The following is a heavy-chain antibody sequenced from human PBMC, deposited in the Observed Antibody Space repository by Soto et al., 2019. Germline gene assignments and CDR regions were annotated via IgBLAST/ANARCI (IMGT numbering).Heavy chain of an antibody. Sequence: QVQLQESGPGLVKPSQTLSLTCTVSGGSISSGGYYWSWIRQHPGKGLEWIGYIYYSGSTYYNPSLKSRVTISVDTSKNQFSLKLSSVTAADTAVYYCARSLLSDFWSGYPHTLDYWGQGTLVTVSS. V-gene: IGHV4-31*03. CDR1: GGSISSGGYY. CDR3: ARSLLSDFWSGYPHTLDY. J-gene: IGHJ4*02. CDR2: IYYSGST. D-gene: IGHD3-3*01.